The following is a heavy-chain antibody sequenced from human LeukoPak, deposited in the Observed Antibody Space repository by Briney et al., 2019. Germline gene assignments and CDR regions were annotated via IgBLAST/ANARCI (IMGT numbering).Heavy chain of an antibody. CDR1: GYTFTGYF. CDR2: INPNSGGT. CDR3: ARGLVRGSGRSLLGY. J-gene: IGHJ4*02. Sequence: ASVKVSCKASGYTFTGYFIHWVRQAPGQGLEWMGWINPNSGGTNYAQKFQGRVTMTRDTSISTAYMELSRLRSDDTAVYYCARGLVRGSGRSLLGYWGQGTLVTVSS. V-gene: IGHV1-2*02. D-gene: IGHD6-19*01.